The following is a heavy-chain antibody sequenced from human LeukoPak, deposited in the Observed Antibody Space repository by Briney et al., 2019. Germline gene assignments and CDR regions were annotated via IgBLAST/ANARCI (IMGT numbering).Heavy chain of an antibody. CDR1: GDSVSSNSAA. J-gene: IGHJ4*02. CDR2: TYYRSKWYN. V-gene: IGHV6-1*01. Sequence: SQTPSLTCAISGDSVSSNSAARNWIRQSPSRGLEWLGRTYYRSKWYNDYAVSVKSRITINPDTSKNQFSLQLNSVTPEDTAAYYCAREDLSSWYWYYFDYWGQGTLVTVSS. D-gene: IGHD6-13*01. CDR3: AREDLSSWYWYYFDY.